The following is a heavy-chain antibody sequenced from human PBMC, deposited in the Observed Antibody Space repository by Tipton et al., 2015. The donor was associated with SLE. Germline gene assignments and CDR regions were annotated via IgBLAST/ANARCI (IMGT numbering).Heavy chain of an antibody. J-gene: IGHJ1*01. V-gene: IGHV4-59*01. CDR1: GGSISSYY. CDR3: AGVRGRGYFQH. Sequence: TLSLTCTVSGGSISSYYWSWIRQPPGKGLEWIGYIYYSGSTNYNPSLKSRVTISVDTSKNQFSLKLSSVTAAAPAVYYCAGVRGRGYFQHWGQGTLVTVSS. D-gene: IGHD3-10*01. CDR2: IYYSGST.